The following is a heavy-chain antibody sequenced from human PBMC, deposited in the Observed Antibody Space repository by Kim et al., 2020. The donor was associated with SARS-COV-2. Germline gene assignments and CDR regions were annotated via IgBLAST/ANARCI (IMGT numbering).Heavy chain of an antibody. CDR3: ARRPYSGYDYAYYFDY. CDR2: IIPIFGTA. Sequence: SVKVSCKASGGTFSSYAISWVRQAPGQGLEWMGGIIPIFGTANYAQKFQGRVTITADESTSTAYMELSSLRSEDTAVYYCARRPYSGYDYAYYFDYWGQGTLVTVSS. CDR1: GGTFSSYA. D-gene: IGHD5-12*01. J-gene: IGHJ4*02. V-gene: IGHV1-69*13.